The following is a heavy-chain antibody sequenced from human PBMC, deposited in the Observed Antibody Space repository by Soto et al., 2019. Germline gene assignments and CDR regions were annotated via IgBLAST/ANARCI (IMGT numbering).Heavy chain of an antibody. CDR3: ARATSFSGHHGY. CDR1: GGSFSSGGYY. CDR2: IYYSGST. J-gene: IGHJ4*02. V-gene: IGHV4-31*03. Sequence: QLQLQASGPGLVKPSQTLSRACTVSGGSFSSGGYYWSWIRQLPGKGLEWIGYIYYSGSTYYNPSLKSRFTISLDTSKKQLSLKLSSVTAADTAVYYCARATSFSGHHGYWGQGTLVTVSS. D-gene: IGHD2-8*02.